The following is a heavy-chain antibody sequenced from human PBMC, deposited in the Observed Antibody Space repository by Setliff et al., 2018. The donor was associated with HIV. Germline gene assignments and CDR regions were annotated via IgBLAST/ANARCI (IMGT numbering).Heavy chain of an antibody. V-gene: IGHV4-59*08. Sequence: SCTVSGGSISSYYWSWIRQPPGEGQEWIGYSHNNGNTHYNPSLKSRVTISVDTSKNHVSLRLNSVTAADTAVYYCARQGSWLDSWGQGTLVTVSS. CDR1: GGSISSYY. CDR3: ARQGSWLDS. D-gene: IGHD2-15*01. J-gene: IGHJ5*01. CDR2: SHNNGNT.